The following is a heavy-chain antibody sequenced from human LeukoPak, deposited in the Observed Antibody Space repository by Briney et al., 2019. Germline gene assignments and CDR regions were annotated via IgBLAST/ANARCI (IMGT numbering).Heavy chain of an antibody. CDR3: ARASYSYGINGWVPFDY. Sequence: SETLSLTCTVSGNSISSGDNYWSWIRLPAGKGLEWIGRIYTSGSTNYNPSLKSRVTISGDTSKNQFSLRLSSVTAADTAVYYCARASYSYGINGWVPFDYWGQGTLVTVSS. V-gene: IGHV4-61*02. J-gene: IGHJ4*02. CDR2: IYTSGST. D-gene: IGHD2-8*01. CDR1: GNSISSGDNY.